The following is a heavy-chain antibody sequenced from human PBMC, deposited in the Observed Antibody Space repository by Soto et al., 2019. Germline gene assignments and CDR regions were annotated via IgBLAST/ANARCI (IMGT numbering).Heavy chain of an antibody. D-gene: IGHD1-1*01. CDR2: ISSSSSYI. V-gene: IGHV3-21*01. Sequence: GGSLRLSCAASGFTFSSYSMNWVRQAPGKGLEWVSSISSSSSYIYYADSVKGRFTISRDNAKNSLYLQMNSLRAEDTAVYYCARRVKLEVDWFDPWGQGTLVTVSS. CDR1: GFTFSSYS. J-gene: IGHJ5*02. CDR3: ARRVKLEVDWFDP.